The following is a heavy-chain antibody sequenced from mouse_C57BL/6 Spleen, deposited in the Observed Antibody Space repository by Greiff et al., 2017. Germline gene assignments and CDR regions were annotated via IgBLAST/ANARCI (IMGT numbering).Heavy chain of an antibody. Sequence: VQLQQPGAELVMPGASVKLSCKASGYTFTSYWMHWVKQRPGQGLEWIGEIDPSDSYTNYNQKFKGKSTLTVDKSSSTAYMQPSSLTSEDSAVYYCASPIYYDYDGYWYFDVWGTGTTVTVSS. D-gene: IGHD2-4*01. V-gene: IGHV1-69*01. CDR1: GYTFTSYW. J-gene: IGHJ1*03. CDR3: ASPIYYDYDGYWYFDV. CDR2: IDPSDSYT.